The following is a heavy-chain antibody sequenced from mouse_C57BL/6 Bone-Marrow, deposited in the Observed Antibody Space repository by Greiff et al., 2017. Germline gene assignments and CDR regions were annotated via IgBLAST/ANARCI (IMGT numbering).Heavy chain of an antibody. Sequence: EVKLMESGPGMVKPSQSLSLTCTVTGYSITSGYDWHWIRHFPGNKLEWMGYISYSGSTNYNPSLKSRIPITHDTSKNHFFLKLNSVTTEDTATYYCAREGSSGLFDYWGQGTTLTVSS. CDR2: ISYSGST. V-gene: IGHV3-1*01. CDR3: AREGSSGLFDY. CDR1: GYSITSGYD. J-gene: IGHJ2*01. D-gene: IGHD3-2*02.